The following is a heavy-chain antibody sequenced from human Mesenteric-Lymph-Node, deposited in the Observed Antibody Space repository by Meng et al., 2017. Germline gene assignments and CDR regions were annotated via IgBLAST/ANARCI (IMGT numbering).Heavy chain of an antibody. CDR2: ISSSGSTI. CDR3: ARATVTTNDAFDI. J-gene: IGHJ3*02. V-gene: IGHV3-11*01. CDR1: GGSISSGSYY. Sequence: LSLTCTVSGGSISSGSYYMSWIRQAPGKGLEWVSYISSSGSTIYYADSVKGRFTISRDNAKNSLYLQMNSLRAEDTAVYYCARATVTTNDAFDIWGQGTMVTVSS. D-gene: IGHD4-17*01.